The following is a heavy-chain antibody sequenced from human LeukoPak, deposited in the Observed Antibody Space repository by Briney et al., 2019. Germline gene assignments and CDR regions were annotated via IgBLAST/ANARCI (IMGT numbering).Heavy chain of an antibody. CDR2: IGGSGTNT. CDR1: GFTFINYA. D-gene: IGHD6-13*01. CDR3: ARGCRTAGTKYSFEY. Sequence: PGGSLRLSCAASGFTFINYAMSSARQAPGEGLEWVSSIGGSGTNTSHADCVKARYPISRDIYKNTYLQMNSLRAEDTAVYYCARGCRTAGTKYSFEYWGQGTLVTVSS. J-gene: IGHJ4*02. V-gene: IGHV3-23*01.